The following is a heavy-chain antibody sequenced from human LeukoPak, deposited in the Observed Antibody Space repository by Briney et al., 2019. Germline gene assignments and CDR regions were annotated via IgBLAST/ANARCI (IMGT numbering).Heavy chain of an antibody. CDR2: INYSGST. J-gene: IGHJ4*02. CDR3: ARHYYDFWSGYPSTLDY. Sequence: PSETLSLTCTVSGGSISSGDYYWSWIRQPPGKGLEWIGYINYSGSTYYNPSLKSRVTISVDTSKNQFSLKLSSVTAADTAVYYCARHYYDFWSGYPSTLDYWGQGTLVTVSS. V-gene: IGHV4-30-4*01. CDR1: GGSISSGDYY. D-gene: IGHD3-3*01.